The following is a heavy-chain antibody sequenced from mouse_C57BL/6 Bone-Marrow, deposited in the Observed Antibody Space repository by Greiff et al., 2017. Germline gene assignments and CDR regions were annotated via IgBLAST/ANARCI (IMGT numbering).Heavy chain of an antibody. J-gene: IGHJ3*01. CDR1: GYTFTDYN. D-gene: IGHD3-2*02. Sequence: VQLKESGPELVKPGASVKIPCKASGYTFTDYNMDWVKQSHGKSLEWIGDINPNNGGTIYNQKFKGKATLTVDKSSSTAYMELRSLTSEDTAVYYCARGSSGYLAWFAYWGQGTLVTVSA. CDR3: ARGSSGYLAWFAY. V-gene: IGHV1-18*01. CDR2: INPNNGGT.